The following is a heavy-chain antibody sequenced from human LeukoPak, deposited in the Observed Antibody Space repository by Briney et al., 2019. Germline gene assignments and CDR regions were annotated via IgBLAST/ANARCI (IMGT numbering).Heavy chain of an antibody. V-gene: IGHV3-48*03. Sequence: GGSLRLSCAASGFTFSSYEMNWVRQAPGKGLEWVSYISSSGSTIYYEDSVKGRFTISRDNAKNSLYLQMNSLRAEDTAVYYCARARDAFDIWGQGRMVTVSS. CDR1: GFTFSSYE. CDR2: ISSSGSTI. CDR3: ARARDAFDI. J-gene: IGHJ3*02.